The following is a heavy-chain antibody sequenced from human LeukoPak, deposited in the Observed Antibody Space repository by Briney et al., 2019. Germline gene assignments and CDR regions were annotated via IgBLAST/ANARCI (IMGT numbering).Heavy chain of an antibody. D-gene: IGHD6-13*01. CDR1: GYTFTTYG. Sequence: ASVKVSCKTSGYTFTTYGISWVRQAPGQGLEWMGWISAYNDNTDFAQNFQGRVTMTTDKSTSTAYMELRSLRSDDTAVYYCATGGAHIPAPSLYWGQGTLVTVSS. J-gene: IGHJ4*02. CDR3: ATGGAHIPAPSLY. CDR2: ISAYNDNT. V-gene: IGHV1-18*04.